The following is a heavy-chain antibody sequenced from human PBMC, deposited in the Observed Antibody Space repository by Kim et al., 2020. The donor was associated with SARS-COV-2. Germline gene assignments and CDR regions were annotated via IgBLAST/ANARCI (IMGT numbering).Heavy chain of an antibody. D-gene: IGHD6-13*01. CDR3: ARDLASAGTRYLDY. V-gene: IGHV1-69*01. J-gene: IGHJ4*02. Sequence: QKIQGRVTMTADESTSTAYMELSSLRSEDTAVYYCARDLASAGTRYLDYWGQGPLVTVSS.